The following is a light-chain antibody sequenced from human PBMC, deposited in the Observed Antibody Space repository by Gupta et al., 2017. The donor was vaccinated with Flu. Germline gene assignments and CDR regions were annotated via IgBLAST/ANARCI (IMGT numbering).Light chain of an antibody. V-gene: IGKV3-11*01. CDR1: QSVSTY. J-gene: IGKJ4*01. CDR2: DAS. CDR3: QQRVNWPKT. Sequence: EIVLTQSPATLSLSPGEGASLSCRASQSVSTYLAWYQKKPGQAPRLLIYDASNRATGIPARFSGSGSGTDFTLTISSLEPEDFAIYFCQQRVNWPKTFGGGTMVEIK.